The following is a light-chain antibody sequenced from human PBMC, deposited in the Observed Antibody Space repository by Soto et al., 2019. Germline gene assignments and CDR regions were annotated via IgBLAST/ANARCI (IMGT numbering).Light chain of an antibody. CDR3: QQRSNWRAT. V-gene: IGKV3-11*01. Sequence: EIVLTQSQATLSGSPGESATLSCRARQSVSSYLAWYQQKPGQAPRLLIYDASNRATGSPARFSGSGSRTDFTLTISSLEPEYFAVYYCQQRSNWRATVGQGTKLEI. J-gene: IGKJ2*01. CDR1: QSVSSY. CDR2: DAS.